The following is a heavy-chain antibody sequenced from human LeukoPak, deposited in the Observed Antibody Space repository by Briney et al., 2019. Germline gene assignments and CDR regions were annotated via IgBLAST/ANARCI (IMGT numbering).Heavy chain of an antibody. J-gene: IGHJ3*02. D-gene: IGHD2-2*01. CDR3: ARVRYCNSTTCRGAFDI. Sequence: GGSLRLSCAASGFTFSSYSMNWVRQAPGKGLEWVGRSRDKANNFLTQYAASVKGRFTVSRDDSKKSLFLQMNSLKTEDTAIYFCARVRYCNSTTCRGAFDIWGQGTMVTVSS. V-gene: IGHV3-72*01. CDR2: SRDKANNFLT. CDR1: GFTFSSYS.